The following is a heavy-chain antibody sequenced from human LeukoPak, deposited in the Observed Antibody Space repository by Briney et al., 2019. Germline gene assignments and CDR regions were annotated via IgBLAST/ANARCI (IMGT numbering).Heavy chain of an antibody. CDR2: IIPMFGTT. D-gene: IGHD3-16*01. CDR3: ARDWARGYYDY. Sequence: SVKVSCKASGGTFSSYAISWVRQAPGRGLEWMGGIIPMFGTTNYAQEFQGRVTITADKSRSTAYMELNSLRSEDTAVYYCARDWARGYYDYWGQGTLVTVSS. J-gene: IGHJ4*02. V-gene: IGHV1-69*06. CDR1: GGTFSSYA.